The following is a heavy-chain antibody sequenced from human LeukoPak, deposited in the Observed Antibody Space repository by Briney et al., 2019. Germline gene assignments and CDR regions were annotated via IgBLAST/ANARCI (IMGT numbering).Heavy chain of an antibody. D-gene: IGHD1-26*01. Sequence: SETLSLTCAVSGYSISSGYYWGWIRPHPGKGLEWIGSIYHSGSTYYNPSLKSRVNISVDTSKNQFSLKLSSVTAADTAVYYCARRSVGFTVDYWSQGTLVAVSS. J-gene: IGHJ4*02. CDR1: GYSISSGYY. V-gene: IGHV4-38-2*01. CDR2: IYHSGST. CDR3: ARRSVGFTVDY.